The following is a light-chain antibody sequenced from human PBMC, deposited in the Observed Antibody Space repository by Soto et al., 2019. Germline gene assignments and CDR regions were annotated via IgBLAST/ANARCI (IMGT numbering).Light chain of an antibody. CDR2: GAS. V-gene: IGKV3-20*01. CDR1: QSVSNNY. CDR3: QQYGSSGT. Sequence: EIVLTQSPGTLSLSPGERATLSCRASQSVSNNYLAWYQQKPGQAPRLLIYGASNRATGIPDRFSGSGSGTDLTFHNSRLGPEDFAVYYCQQYGSSGTFGQGTKAEIK. J-gene: IGKJ1*01.